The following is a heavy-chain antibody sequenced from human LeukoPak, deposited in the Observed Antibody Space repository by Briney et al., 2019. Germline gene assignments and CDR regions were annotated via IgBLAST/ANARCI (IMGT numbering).Heavy chain of an antibody. CDR1: GGSISSGGYS. CDR3: ARDSTGYSSSWYAH. V-gene: IGHV4-30-4*07. CDR2: IYYSGST. J-gene: IGHJ5*02. D-gene: IGHD6-13*01. Sequence: SQTLSLTCAVSGGSISSGGYSWSWIRQPPGKGLEWIGYIYYSGSTNYNPSLKSRVTISVDTSKNQFSLKLSSVTAADTAVYYCARDSTGYSSSWYAHWGQGTLVTVSS.